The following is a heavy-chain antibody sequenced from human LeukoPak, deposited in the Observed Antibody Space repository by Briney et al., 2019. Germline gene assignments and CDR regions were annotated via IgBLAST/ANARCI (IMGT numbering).Heavy chain of an antibody. V-gene: IGHV3-21*01. Sequence: PGGSLSLSCAASGFTFSSLIMNWVRQAPGKGLEWVSSISGSSTDIYYADSVKGRLTISRDNAKNSLYLQMNILRAEDTAVYYCARATGYGGIGHWGQGTLVTVSS. CDR3: ARATGYGGIGH. CDR1: GFTFSSLI. J-gene: IGHJ4*02. CDR2: ISGSSTDI. D-gene: IGHD4-23*01.